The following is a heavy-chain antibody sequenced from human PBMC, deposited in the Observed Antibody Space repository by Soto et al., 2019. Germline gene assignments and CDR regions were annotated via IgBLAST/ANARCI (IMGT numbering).Heavy chain of an antibody. J-gene: IGHJ3*01. CDR2: ISDRGDTT. D-gene: IGHD4-17*01. CDR1: GFTISSNA. V-gene: IGHV3-23*01. Sequence: GGSLRLSCAASGFTISSNAMYWVRQAPGKGLEWVSAISDRGDTTHYADSVKGRFSTSRDNSGQTLHLQMTSLTVDDTAIYFCAKVLRREYSDSLTDAFDFWGQGAMVTVSS. CDR3: AKVLRREYSDSLTDAFDF.